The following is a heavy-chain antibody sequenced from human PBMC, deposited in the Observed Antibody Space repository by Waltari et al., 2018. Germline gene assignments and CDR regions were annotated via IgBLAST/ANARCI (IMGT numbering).Heavy chain of an antibody. CDR1: GFTFSNFW. CDR2: INQEGSGE. CDR3: QRGDY. V-gene: IGHV3-7*04. Sequence: EVQLVESGGGLVQPGGSLRLSCAASGFTFSNFWMRWAGQASGKGLEWVANINQEGSGEYYVDSVKGRFTISRDNARNSLYLQMNSLRAEDTAVYYCQRGDYWGQGTLVTVSS. J-gene: IGHJ4*02.